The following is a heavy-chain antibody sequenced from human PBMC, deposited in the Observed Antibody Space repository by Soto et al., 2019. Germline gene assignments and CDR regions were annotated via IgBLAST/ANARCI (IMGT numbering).Heavy chain of an antibody. V-gene: IGHV3-73*01. D-gene: IGHD2-15*01. CDR2: IRSKANSYAT. CDR3: TRHGYCSGGSCYPEEDYYMDV. Sequence: GGSLRLSCAASGFTFSGSAMHWVRQASGKGLEWVGRIRSKANSYATAYAASVKGRFTISRDDSKNTAYLQMNSLKTEDTAVYYCTRHGYCSGGSCYPEEDYYMDVWGKGTTVTVSS. J-gene: IGHJ6*03. CDR1: GFTFSGSA.